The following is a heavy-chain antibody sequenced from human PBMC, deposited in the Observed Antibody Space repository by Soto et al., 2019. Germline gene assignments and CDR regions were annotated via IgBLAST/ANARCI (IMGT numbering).Heavy chain of an antibody. CDR3: ARGPLRGLAYFYCFDY. CDR1: GGSLGSYY. CDR2: IYYSGST. Sequence: PSETLSLTCTVSGGSLGSYYWSWIRQPPGKGLEWIGYIYYSGSTNYNPSLKSRVTISVDTSKNHFSLKLTSVTAADTAVYYCARGPLRGLAYFYCFDYWGQGTLVTVSS. D-gene: IGHD1-26*01. J-gene: IGHJ4*02. V-gene: IGHV4-59*01.